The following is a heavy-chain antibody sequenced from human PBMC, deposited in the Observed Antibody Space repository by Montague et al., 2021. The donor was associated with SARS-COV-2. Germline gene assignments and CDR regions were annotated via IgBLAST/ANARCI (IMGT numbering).Heavy chain of an antibody. J-gene: IGHJ3*02. V-gene: IGHV3-13*01. CDR1: GFTFSSYD. Sequence: LRLSCAASGFTFSSYDMHWVRQATGKGLEWVSAIGTAGDTYCPGSVKGRFTISRENAKNSLYLQMNSLRAGDTAVYYCARYGDYADAFDIWGQGTMVTVSS. CDR2: IGTAGDT. CDR3: ARYGDYADAFDI. D-gene: IGHD4-17*01.